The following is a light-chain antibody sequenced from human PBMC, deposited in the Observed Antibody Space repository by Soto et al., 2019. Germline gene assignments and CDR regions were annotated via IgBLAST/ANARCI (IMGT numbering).Light chain of an antibody. V-gene: IGKV3-11*01. CDR2: DTS. Sequence: EIVLTQSPATLSLSPGERATLSCRASQSVSSYLAWYQQKPGQAPRLLMYDTSNRAPGIPARFSGSGSGTDFTLTISSLEPEDFAVYFCPQSSKFLWTFGQGTKVDI. J-gene: IGKJ1*01. CDR3: PQSSKFLWT. CDR1: QSVSSY.